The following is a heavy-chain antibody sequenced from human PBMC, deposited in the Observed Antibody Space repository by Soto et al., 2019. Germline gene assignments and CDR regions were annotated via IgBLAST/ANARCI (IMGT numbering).Heavy chain of an antibody. Sequence: ASVKVSCKASGYTFTSYAMHWVRQAPGQRLEWMGWINAGNGNTKYSQKFQGRVTITRDTSASTAYMELSSLRSEDTAVYYCARGPGPSSGWWRKDWFDPCGQGTLVNVSS. J-gene: IGHJ5*02. D-gene: IGHD6-19*01. CDR2: INAGNGNT. V-gene: IGHV1-3*01. CDR1: GYTFTSYA. CDR3: ARGPGPSSGWWRKDWFDP.